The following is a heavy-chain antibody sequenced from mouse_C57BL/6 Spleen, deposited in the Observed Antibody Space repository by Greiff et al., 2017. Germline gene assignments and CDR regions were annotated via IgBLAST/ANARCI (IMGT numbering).Heavy chain of an antibody. CDR2: IDPETGGT. J-gene: IGHJ3*01. CDR3: TRSGSNSAWFAY. CDR1: GYTFTDYE. D-gene: IGHD2-5*01. V-gene: IGHV1-15*01. Sequence: VKLQESGAELVRPGASVTLSCKASGYTFTDYEMHWVKQTPVHGLEWIGAIDPETGGTAYNQKFKGKAILTADKSSSTAYMELRSLTSEDSAVYYCTRSGSNSAWFAYWGQGTLVTVSA.